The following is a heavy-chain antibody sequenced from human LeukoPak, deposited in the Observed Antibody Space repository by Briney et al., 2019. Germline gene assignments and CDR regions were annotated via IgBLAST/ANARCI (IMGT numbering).Heavy chain of an antibody. V-gene: IGHV4-30-4*08. CDR2: IYYSGST. Sequence: PSETLSLTCAVYGGSFSGYYWSWIRQPPGKGLEWIGYIYYSGSTYYNPSLKSRVTISVDTSKNQFSLKLSSVTAADTAVYYCAREIDRHFDYWGQGTLVTVSS. CDR3: AREIDRHFDY. J-gene: IGHJ4*02. CDR1: GGSFSGYY.